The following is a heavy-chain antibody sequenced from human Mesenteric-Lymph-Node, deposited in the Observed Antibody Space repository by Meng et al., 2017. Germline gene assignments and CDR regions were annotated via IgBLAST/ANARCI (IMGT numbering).Heavy chain of an antibody. D-gene: IGHD6-6*01. J-gene: IGHJ4*02. Sequence: GESLKISCAASGFTFSSYAMSWVRQAPGKGLEWVSAISGSGGSTYYADSVKGRFTISRDNSENTLYLQMNSLRVEDTAVYYCARGQGYSSSSPRLDYWGQGTLVTVSS. CDR3: ARGQGYSSSSPRLDY. V-gene: IGHV3-23*01. CDR1: GFTFSSYA. CDR2: ISGSGGST.